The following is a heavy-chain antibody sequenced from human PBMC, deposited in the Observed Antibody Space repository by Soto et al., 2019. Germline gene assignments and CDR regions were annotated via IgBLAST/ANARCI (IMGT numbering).Heavy chain of an antibody. V-gene: IGHV1-8*01. CDR3: AASGGGWYLY. Sequence: QVQLVQSGAEVKKPGASVKVSCKASGYTFSSYDINWVRQATGQGLEWRGWLNPNRGDTGYAQKFQGRVTLTRNTAMNTPYIELSSVTSDDTAVYYCAASGGGWYLYWGQGTLVTVSS. CDR1: GYTFSSYD. J-gene: IGHJ4*02. CDR2: LNPNRGDT. D-gene: IGHD6-19*01.